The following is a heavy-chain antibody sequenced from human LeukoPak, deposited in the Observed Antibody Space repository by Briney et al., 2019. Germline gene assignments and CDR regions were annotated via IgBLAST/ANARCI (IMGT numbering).Heavy chain of an antibody. J-gene: IGHJ6*02. CDR1: GFTFRNYW. V-gene: IGHV3-23*01. Sequence: GGSLRLSCAASGFTFRNYWMSWVRQAPGKGLEWVSAIGGSGGSTFYADSVMGRFTISRDNSENTLYLQMNSLRAEDTAVYFCAKDPEGFGELSQYGMDVWGQGTTVTVSS. CDR3: AKDPEGFGELSQYGMDV. CDR2: IGGSGGST. D-gene: IGHD3-10*01.